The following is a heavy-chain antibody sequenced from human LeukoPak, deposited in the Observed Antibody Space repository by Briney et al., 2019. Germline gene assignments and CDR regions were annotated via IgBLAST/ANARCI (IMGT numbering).Heavy chain of an antibody. CDR1: GGSFSGYY. V-gene: IGHV4-34*01. D-gene: IGHD5-18*01. Sequence: PSETLSLTCAVYGGSFSGYYWSWIRQPPGKGLEWIGEINHSGSTNYNPSLKSRVTISVDTSKNQFSLKLSSVTAADTAVYYCAREGYSYGYVYYYYMDVWGKGTTVTVSS. J-gene: IGHJ6*03. CDR3: AREGYSYGYVYYYYMDV. CDR2: INHSGST.